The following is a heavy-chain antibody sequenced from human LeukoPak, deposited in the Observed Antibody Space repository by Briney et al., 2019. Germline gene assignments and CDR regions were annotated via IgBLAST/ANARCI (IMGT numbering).Heavy chain of an antibody. Sequence: GGSLRLSCAVYGFTFSSNYMNWVRQAPGKGLEWVSVIYSGGSTYYTDSVKGRFTISRDNSKNTLYLQMNRLRAEDTAVYYCARGGDINGSPFDYWGQGTLVTVSS. J-gene: IGHJ4*02. D-gene: IGHD3-22*01. CDR1: GFTFSSNY. CDR2: IYSGGST. V-gene: IGHV3-53*01. CDR3: ARGGDINGSPFDY.